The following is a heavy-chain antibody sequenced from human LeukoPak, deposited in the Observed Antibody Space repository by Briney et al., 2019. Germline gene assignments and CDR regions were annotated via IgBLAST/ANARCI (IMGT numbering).Heavy chain of an antibody. V-gene: IGHV3-23*01. Sequence: PGGSLRLSCAVSGITLSNYGMSWVRQAPGKGLEWVAGISGSGGSTNYADSVKGRFTISRDNPKNTLYLQMTSLTVEDTAVYFCAKRGVVIRVILVGFHKEAYYFDSWGQGALVTVSS. CDR3: AKRGVVIRVILVGFHKEAYYFDS. CDR2: ISGSGGST. J-gene: IGHJ4*02. D-gene: IGHD3-10*01. CDR1: GITLSNYG.